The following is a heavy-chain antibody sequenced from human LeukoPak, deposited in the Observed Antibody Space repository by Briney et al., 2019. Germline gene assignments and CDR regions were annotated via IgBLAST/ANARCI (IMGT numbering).Heavy chain of an antibody. Sequence: GGSLRLSCVASGSTFSSNWMSWVRQAPGKGLEWLANIKYDGSEKYYVDSVKGRFSISRDNAKNSVFLEMNSLRAEDTAEYYCARSKSYAFDFWGQGTMVTVSS. D-gene: IGHD6-13*01. J-gene: IGHJ3*01. CDR2: IKYDGSEK. CDR1: GSTFSSNW. V-gene: IGHV3-7*01. CDR3: ARSKSYAFDF.